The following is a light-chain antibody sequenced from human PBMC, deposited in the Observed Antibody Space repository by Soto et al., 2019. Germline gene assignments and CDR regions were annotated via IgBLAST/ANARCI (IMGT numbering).Light chain of an antibody. CDR2: DAS. CDR1: QTFSNW. V-gene: IGKV1-5*01. J-gene: IGKJ2*01. CDR3: QQYSIYPYT. Sequence: DIQVTQSPSTLSAYIGDRVIITSRASQTFSNWLAWYKQEPGKAHTLLIDDASSLRSCVPSRFSGSGFATDFTLTLSSLKPDDFATYYCQQYSIYPYTFGQGTKLEL.